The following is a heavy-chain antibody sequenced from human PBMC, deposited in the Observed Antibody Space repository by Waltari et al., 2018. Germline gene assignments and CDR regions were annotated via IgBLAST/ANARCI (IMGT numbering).Heavy chain of an antibody. Sequence: QVQLQQWGAGLLKPSETLSLTCAVYGGSFSGYYWSWIRQPPGKGLEWIGEINHSGSTNYNPSLKIRVTKSVDTSKNHFSLKLSSVTAADTAVYYCARSLTYGMDVWGQGTTVTVSS. J-gene: IGHJ6*02. V-gene: IGHV4-34*01. CDR2: INHSGST. CDR3: ARSLTYGMDV. CDR1: GGSFSGYY.